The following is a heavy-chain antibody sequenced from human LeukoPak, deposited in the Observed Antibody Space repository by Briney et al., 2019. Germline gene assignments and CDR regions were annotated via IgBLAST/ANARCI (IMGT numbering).Heavy chain of an antibody. CDR3: ARGGAYYDFWSGYVGWFDP. CDR2: INHSGST. J-gene: IGHJ5*02. V-gene: IGHV4-34*01. CDR1: GGSFSGYY. Sequence: SETLSLTCAVYGGSFSGYYWSWIRQPPGKGLEWIGEINHSGSTNYNPSLKSRVTISVDTSKNQFSLKLSSVTAADTAVYYCARGGAYYDFWSGYVGWFDPWGQGTLVTVSS. D-gene: IGHD3-3*01.